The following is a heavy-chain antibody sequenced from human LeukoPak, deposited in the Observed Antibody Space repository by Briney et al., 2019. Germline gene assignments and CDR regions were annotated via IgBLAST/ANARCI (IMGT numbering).Heavy chain of an antibody. D-gene: IGHD2-21*01. CDR3: AKVLGSRIAVSDPFDY. J-gene: IGHJ4*02. CDR2: ISGSGGTI. V-gene: IGHV3-23*01. Sequence: PGGSLRLSCAASEFSFSGYAMNWVRQAPGKGLEWVSAISGSGGTIFYADSVKGRFTISRDHSKNTLYLQMNSLRAEDTAVYYCAKVLGSRIAVSDPFDYWGQGTLVTVSS. CDR1: EFSFSGYA.